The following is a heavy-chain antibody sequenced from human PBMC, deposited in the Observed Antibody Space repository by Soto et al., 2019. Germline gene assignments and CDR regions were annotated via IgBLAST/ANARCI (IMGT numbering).Heavy chain of an antibody. D-gene: IGHD2-2*01. CDR2: IYYSGST. V-gene: IGHV4-31*03. J-gene: IGHJ3*02. Sequence: SETLSLTCTVSGGSISSGGYYWSWIRQHPGKGLEWIGYIYYSGSTYYNPSLKSRVTISVDTSKNQFSLKLSSVTAADTAVYYCAREGGYCSSTSCLPPAFDIWGQGTMVTVSS. CDR3: AREGGYCSSTSCLPPAFDI. CDR1: GGSISSGGYY.